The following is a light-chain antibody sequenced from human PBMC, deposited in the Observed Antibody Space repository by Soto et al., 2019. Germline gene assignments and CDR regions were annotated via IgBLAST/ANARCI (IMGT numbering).Light chain of an antibody. CDR1: QGVTPAY. CDR3: QQYGGSPLFT. J-gene: IGKJ3*01. Sequence: ENLLTQSPGRLSLSPGERATLSCRASQGVTPAYLAWYQHKPGQAPRLLIYGASNRATGIPDRFSGSGSGTDFTLTISRLEPEDFAVYSCQQYGGSPLFTFGPGTRVDFK. CDR2: GAS. V-gene: IGKV3-20*01.